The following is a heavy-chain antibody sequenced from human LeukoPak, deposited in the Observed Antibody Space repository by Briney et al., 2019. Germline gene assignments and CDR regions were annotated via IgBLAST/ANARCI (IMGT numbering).Heavy chain of an antibody. V-gene: IGHV4-39*01. CDR2: IYNTDTT. D-gene: IGHD6-19*01. CDR3: ARNSTGWAHAFDI. CDR1: GGSISSGSYY. Sequence: PSETLSLTCTVSGGSISSGSYYWGWIRQPPGKGLERIGTIYNTDTTYSKPSLKSRVTISLDTSKNQFSLKLSSVTAADTAVYYCARNSTGWAHAFDIWGQGTMVTASS. J-gene: IGHJ3*02.